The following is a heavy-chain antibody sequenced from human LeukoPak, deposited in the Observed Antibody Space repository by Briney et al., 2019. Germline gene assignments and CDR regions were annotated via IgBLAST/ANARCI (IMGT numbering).Heavy chain of an antibody. CDR1: GGSISSGSYY. Sequence: ASETLSLTCTVSGGSISSGSYYWSWIRQPAGKGLEWIGRIYTSGSTNYNPSLKSRVTISVDTSKNQFSLKLSSVTAADTAVYYCARGSRDAFDIWGQGTMVTVSS. J-gene: IGHJ3*02. CDR2: IYTSGST. V-gene: IGHV4-61*02. CDR3: ARGSRDAFDI.